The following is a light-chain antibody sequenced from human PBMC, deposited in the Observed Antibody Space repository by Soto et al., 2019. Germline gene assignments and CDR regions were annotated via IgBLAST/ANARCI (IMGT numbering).Light chain of an antibody. Sequence: IVMTQSPATLSVSPGERDTLSCRASQSVSSNLAWYQQKPGQAPRLLIYGASTRATGIPARFSGSGSGTEFTLTISSLQSEDFAVYYCQQYNNWPLNFGGGTKVDIK. CDR1: QSVSSN. CDR2: GAS. J-gene: IGKJ4*01. CDR3: QQYNNWPLN. V-gene: IGKV3-15*01.